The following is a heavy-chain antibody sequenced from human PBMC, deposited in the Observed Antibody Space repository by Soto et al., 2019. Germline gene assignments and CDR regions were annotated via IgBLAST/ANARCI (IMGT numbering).Heavy chain of an antibody. CDR3: ARASSMTTVTPFDY. CDR1: GYTFTGYY. Sequence: QVQLVQSGAEVKKPGASVKVSCKASGYTFTGYYMHWVRQAPGQGLEWMGWTNPNSGGTNYAQKFQGWVTMTRDTSISTAYMELSRLRSDDTAVYYCARASSMTTVTPFDYWGQGTLVTVSS. V-gene: IGHV1-2*04. CDR2: TNPNSGGT. J-gene: IGHJ4*02. D-gene: IGHD4-17*01.